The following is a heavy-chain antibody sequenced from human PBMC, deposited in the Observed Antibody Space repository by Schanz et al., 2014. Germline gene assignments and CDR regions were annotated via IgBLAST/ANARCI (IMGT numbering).Heavy chain of an antibody. CDR2: IWYDGSNK. Sequence: VHLVESGGSLVQPGGSLRLSCVASGFSFSNYSMNWVRQAPGKGLEWVAIIWYDGSNKYYADSVKGRFTISRDNSKNTLFLQMSSLRAEDTAVYYCARGTDTAMEHRPFDYWGQGTLVTVSS. CDR1: GFSFSNYS. CDR3: ARGTDTAMEHRPFDY. D-gene: IGHD5-18*01. V-gene: IGHV3-33*08. J-gene: IGHJ4*02.